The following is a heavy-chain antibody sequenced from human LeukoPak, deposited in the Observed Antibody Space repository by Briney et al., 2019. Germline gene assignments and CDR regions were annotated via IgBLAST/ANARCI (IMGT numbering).Heavy chain of an antibody. V-gene: IGHV3-30*03. CDR1: GFTFSSYG. CDR3: ASGSAFDI. J-gene: IGHJ3*02. Sequence: GGSLRLSCAASGFTFSSYGMHWVRQAPGKGLEWVAVISYDGSNKYYADSVKGRFTISRDNSKNTLYLQMNSLRAEDTAVYYCASGSAFDIWGQGTMDTVSS. CDR2: ISYDGSNK.